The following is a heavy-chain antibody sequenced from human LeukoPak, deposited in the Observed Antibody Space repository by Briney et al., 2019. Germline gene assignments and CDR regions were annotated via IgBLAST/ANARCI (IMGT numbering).Heavy chain of an antibody. CDR1: GGSISSGDYY. CDR2: IYYSGST. CDR3: ARDGTNYYDSSGNDAFDI. Sequence: PSETLSLTCTVSGGSISSGDYYWSWIRQPPGKGLEWIGYIYYSGSTYYNPSLKSRVTISVDTSKNQFSLKLSSVTAADTAVYYCARDGTNYYDSSGNDAFDIWGQGTMVTVSS. V-gene: IGHV4-30-4*01. D-gene: IGHD3-22*01. J-gene: IGHJ3*02.